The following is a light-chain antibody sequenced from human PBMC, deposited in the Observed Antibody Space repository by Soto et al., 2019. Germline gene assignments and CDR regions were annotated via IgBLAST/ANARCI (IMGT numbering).Light chain of an antibody. Sequence: SAVAVSLSKGERATLSCRASQSVGSSHLAWYQQKPGQAPRLLIYGASSRATGIPVRFSGSGSGTEFTLTICSLQSEDFIVYYCQHPYIWPITFGQGTRLEI. V-gene: IGKV3D-15*01. CDR1: QSVGSSH. J-gene: IGKJ5*01. CDR2: GAS. CDR3: QHPYIWPIT.